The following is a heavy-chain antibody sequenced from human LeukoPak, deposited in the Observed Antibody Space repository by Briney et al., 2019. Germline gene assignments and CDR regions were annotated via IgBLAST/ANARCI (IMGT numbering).Heavy chain of an antibody. CDR1: GYTFTSYG. D-gene: IGHD3-22*01. CDR3: ARDRSHYYDSSGYPRDFDY. V-gene: IGHV1-18*01. J-gene: IGHJ4*02. CDR2: ISAYNGNT. Sequence: ASVKVSCKASGYTFTSYGISWVRQAPGQGLEWMGWISAYNGNTNYAQKLQGRVTMTTDTSTSTAYMELRSLRSDDTAVYYCARDRSHYYDSSGYPRDFDYWGQGTLVTVSS.